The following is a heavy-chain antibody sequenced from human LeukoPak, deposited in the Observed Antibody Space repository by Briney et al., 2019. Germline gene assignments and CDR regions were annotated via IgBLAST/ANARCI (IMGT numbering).Heavy chain of an antibody. D-gene: IGHD2-15*01. CDR2: INHSGST. CDR3: ARGILGYCSGGSCYSFPH. CDR1: GGSFSGYY. Sequence: PSETLSLTCAVYGGSFSGYYWSWIRQPPGKGLESFREINHSGSTNYNPSLKSRVTISVDTSKNQFSLKLSSVTAADTAVYYCARGILGYCSGGSCYSFPHWGQGTLVTVSS. V-gene: IGHV4-34*01. J-gene: IGHJ1*01.